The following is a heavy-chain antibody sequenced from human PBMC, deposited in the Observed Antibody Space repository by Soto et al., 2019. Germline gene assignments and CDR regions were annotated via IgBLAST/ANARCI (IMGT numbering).Heavy chain of an antibody. V-gene: IGHV3-7*01. CDR1: GFALRTHW. J-gene: IGHJ4*02. CDR2: IKQDGSAK. Sequence: EAQLVGSGGGLVQPGDSLRLSCAASGFALRTHWMSWVRQTPGKGLEWVANIKQDGSAKFYAASVRGRFTISRDNANNSLHLHLNSLRAEGTAVYYWARDGGYRAFDCWGQGSRVTVSS. D-gene: IGHD6-25*01. CDR3: ARDGGYRAFDC.